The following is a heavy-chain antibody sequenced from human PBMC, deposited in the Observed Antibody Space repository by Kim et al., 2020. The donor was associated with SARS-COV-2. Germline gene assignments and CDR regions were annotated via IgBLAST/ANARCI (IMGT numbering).Heavy chain of an antibody. D-gene: IGHD6-19*01. V-gene: IGHV3-48*03. CDR2: ISSSGSTI. Sequence: GGSLRLSCAASGFTFSSYEMNWVRQAPGKGLEWVSYISSSGSTIYYADSVKGRFTISRDNAKNSLYLQMNSLRAEDTAVYYCARGPWLGHFIFDYWGQGTLVTVSS. J-gene: IGHJ4*02. CDR1: GFTFSSYE. CDR3: ARGPWLGHFIFDY.